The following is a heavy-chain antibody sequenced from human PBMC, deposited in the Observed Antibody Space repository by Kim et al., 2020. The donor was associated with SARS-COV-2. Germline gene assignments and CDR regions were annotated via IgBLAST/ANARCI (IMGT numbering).Heavy chain of an antibody. Sequence: GGSLRLSCAASGFTFSSYAMSWVRQAPGKGLEWVSAISGSGGSTYYADSVKGRFTISRDNSKNTLYLQMNSLRAEDTAVYYCATTSDYGDYGYWGQGTLVTVSS. CDR1: GFTFSSYA. CDR2: ISGSGGST. J-gene: IGHJ4*02. D-gene: IGHD4-17*01. V-gene: IGHV3-23*01. CDR3: ATTSDYGDYGY.